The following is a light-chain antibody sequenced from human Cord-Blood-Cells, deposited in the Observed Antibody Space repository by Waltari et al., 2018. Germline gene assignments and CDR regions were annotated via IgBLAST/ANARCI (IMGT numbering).Light chain of an antibody. V-gene: IGLV2-14*01. CDR2: EVS. Sequence: QSALTQPVSVSGSPGQSITLSCTGTTRDVGGYHSVSWYQQHPGKAPKLMIYEVSNRPSGVSNRFSGSKSGNTASLTISGLQAEDEADYYCSSYTSSSTWVFGGGTKLTVL. CDR1: TRDVGGYHS. J-gene: IGLJ3*02. CDR3: SSYTSSSTWV.